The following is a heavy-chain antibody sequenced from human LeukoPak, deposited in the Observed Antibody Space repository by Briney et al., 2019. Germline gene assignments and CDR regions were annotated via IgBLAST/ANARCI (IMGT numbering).Heavy chain of an antibody. CDR2: INPNSGGT. V-gene: IGHV1-2*06. J-gene: IGHJ4*02. CDR1: GYTFTGYY. Sequence: ASAKVSCTASGYTFTGYYMHWVRQAPGQGLEWMGRINPNSGGTNYAQKFQGRVTMTRDTSISTAYMELSRLRSDDTAVYYCARGHYYGSSGYRLGGWGQGTLVTVSS. D-gene: IGHD3-22*01. CDR3: ARGHYYGSSGYRLGG.